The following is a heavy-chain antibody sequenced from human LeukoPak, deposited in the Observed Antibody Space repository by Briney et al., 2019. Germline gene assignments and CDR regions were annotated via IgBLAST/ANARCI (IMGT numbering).Heavy chain of an antibody. Sequence: GGSLRLSCAASGFTFSDYYMSWIRQAPGKGLEWVSYISSSGSTIYYADSVKGRFTISRDNAKNSLYLQMNSLRAEDTAVYYCARALWDYYGSGSSTSGGKTDYFDYWGQGTLVTVSS. CDR1: GFTFSDYY. CDR2: ISSSGSTI. V-gene: IGHV3-11*01. J-gene: IGHJ4*02. D-gene: IGHD3-10*01. CDR3: ARALWDYYGSGSSTSGGKTDYFDY.